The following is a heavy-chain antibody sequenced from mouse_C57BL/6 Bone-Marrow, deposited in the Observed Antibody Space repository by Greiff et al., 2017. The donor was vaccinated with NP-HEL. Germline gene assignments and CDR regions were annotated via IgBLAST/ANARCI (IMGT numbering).Heavy chain of an antibody. Sequence: VQLQQSGPELVKPGASVKMSCKASGYTFTDYNMHWVKQSHGKSLEWIGYINPNNGGTSYNQKFKGKATLTVNKSSSTAYMELRSLTSEDSAVYYCARSYYDYDEGGWFAYWGQGTLVTVSA. CDR2: INPNNGGT. CDR3: ARSYYDYDEGGWFAY. V-gene: IGHV1-22*01. J-gene: IGHJ3*01. CDR1: GYTFTDYN. D-gene: IGHD2-4*01.